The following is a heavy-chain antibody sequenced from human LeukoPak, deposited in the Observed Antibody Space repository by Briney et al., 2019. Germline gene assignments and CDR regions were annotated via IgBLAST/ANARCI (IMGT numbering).Heavy chain of an antibody. Sequence: ASVTVSCKASGGSFSTNAISWVRQAPGQGLEWMGALIPVFDTGTYSQKFQDRLTITADQSTSTVYMELSSLTSEDTAVYYCTRDLGYGNGGNYWGQGTLVTVSS. CDR1: GGSFSTNA. CDR2: LIPVFDTG. V-gene: IGHV1-69*13. J-gene: IGHJ4*02. CDR3: TRDLGYGNGGNY. D-gene: IGHD5-18*01.